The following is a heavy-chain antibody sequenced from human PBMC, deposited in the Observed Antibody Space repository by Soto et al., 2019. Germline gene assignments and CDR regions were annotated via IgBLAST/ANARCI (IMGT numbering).Heavy chain of an antibody. Sequence: GGSLRLSCAASGFTFSSYEMNCVRQAPGKGLEWFSYISSSGSTIYYADSVKGRFTISRDNAKNSLYLQMNSLRAEDTAVYYCARGRDYYGSGSYYNFRDGMDVWGQGTTVTVSS. V-gene: IGHV3-48*03. CDR2: ISSSGSTI. CDR3: ARGRDYYGSGSYYNFRDGMDV. J-gene: IGHJ6*02. CDR1: GFTFSSYE. D-gene: IGHD3-10*01.